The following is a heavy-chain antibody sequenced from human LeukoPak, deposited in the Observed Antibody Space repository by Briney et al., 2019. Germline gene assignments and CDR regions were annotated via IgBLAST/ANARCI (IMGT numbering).Heavy chain of an antibody. Sequence: ASVKVSCKVSGYTLTDLSMHWVRQAPGKRLEWMGGVEPEDGKAIYAQRFQGRVTMTEDTSTDTAYMELSSLRSEDTAVYYCTTDILDYCDTSSCHKGNSWGQGTLVTASS. D-gene: IGHD3-22*01. J-gene: IGHJ4*02. V-gene: IGHV1-24*01. CDR1: GYTLTDLS. CDR3: TTDILDYCDTSSCHKGNS. CDR2: VEPEDGKA.